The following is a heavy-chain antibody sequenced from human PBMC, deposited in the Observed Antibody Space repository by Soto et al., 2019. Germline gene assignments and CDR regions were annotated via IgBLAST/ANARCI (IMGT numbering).Heavy chain of an antibody. Sequence: SETLSLTCTVSGGSISSISYYWGWIRQPPGKGLEWIGSIYYSGSTYYNPSLKSRVTISVDTSKNQFSLKLSSVTAADTAVYYCARQVAYYYDSSGYYSPGDYWYFDLWGRGTLVTVSS. D-gene: IGHD3-22*01. CDR2: IYYSGST. CDR3: ARQVAYYYDSSGYYSPGDYWYFDL. CDR1: GGSISSISYY. J-gene: IGHJ2*01. V-gene: IGHV4-39*01.